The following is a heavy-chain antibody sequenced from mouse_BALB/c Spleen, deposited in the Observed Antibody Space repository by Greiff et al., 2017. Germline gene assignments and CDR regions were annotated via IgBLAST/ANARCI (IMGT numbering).Heavy chain of an antibody. CDR1: GYTFTDYA. J-gene: IGHJ2*01. Sequence: QVHVKQSGAELVRPGVSVKISCKGSGYTFTDYAMHWVKQSHAKSLEWIGVISTYYGDASYNQKFKGKATMTVDKSSSTAYMELARLTSEDSAIYYCARSGGNYGYFDDWGQGTTLTVSS. CDR2: ISTYYGDA. CDR3: ARSGGNYGYFDD. V-gene: IGHV1S137*01. D-gene: IGHD1-1*02.